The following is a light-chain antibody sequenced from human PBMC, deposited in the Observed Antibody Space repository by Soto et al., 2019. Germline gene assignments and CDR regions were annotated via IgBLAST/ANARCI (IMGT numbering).Light chain of an antibody. CDR1: NIGSGS. Sequence: SYELTQPPSVSVAPGQTAIITCGGANIGSGSVHWYQQKPGQAPVLVVYDYNDRPSGIPERFSGSNSGNTATLTISRVEAGDEADYYCQVWGSSRDHPWVFGGGTKLTVL. J-gene: IGLJ3*02. CDR3: QVWGSSRDHPWV. CDR2: DYN. V-gene: IGLV3-21*02.